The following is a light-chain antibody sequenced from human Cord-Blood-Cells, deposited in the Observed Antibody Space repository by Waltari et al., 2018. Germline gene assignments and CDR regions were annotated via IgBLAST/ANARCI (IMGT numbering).Light chain of an antibody. CDR3: CSYAGSSTFYV. J-gene: IGLJ1*01. Sequence: QSALTQPASVSGSPGQSLTISCTGTSSDVGRYNLVPWYQQHPGKAPKHMIYEGSKRPSGVSNRFSGSKSGNTASLTISGLQAEDEADYYCCSYAGSSTFYVFGTGTKVTVL. CDR2: EGS. V-gene: IGLV2-23*01. CDR1: SSDVGRYNL.